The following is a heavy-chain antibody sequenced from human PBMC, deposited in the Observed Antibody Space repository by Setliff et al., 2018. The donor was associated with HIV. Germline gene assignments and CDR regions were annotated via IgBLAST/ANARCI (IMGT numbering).Heavy chain of an antibody. CDR2: IIPIFGTA. J-gene: IGHJ4*02. D-gene: IGHD3-22*01. CDR3: SRSYNSGSGYYYDDSFDF. CDR1: GGTFSSYV. Sequence: SVKVSCKASGGTFSSYVISWVRQAPGQGLEWMGGIIPIFGTANYAQKFQGRVTMTRDTSTSTVHMELSSLRSEDTAVYYCSRSYNSGSGYYYDDSFDFWGQGTLVTVSS. V-gene: IGHV1-69*05.